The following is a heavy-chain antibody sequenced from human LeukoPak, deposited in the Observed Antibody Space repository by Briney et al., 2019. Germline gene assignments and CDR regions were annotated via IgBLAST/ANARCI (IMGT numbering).Heavy chain of an antibody. Sequence: GGSLRLSCAASGFTFSNYWMHWVRQDPGKGLVWVSCINPDGSTTDYADSVKGRFTISRDNAKNALYLQMNSLRAEDTAVYYCAKDLHYGSADYWGQGTLVTVSS. CDR2: INPDGSTT. CDR1: GFTFSNYW. D-gene: IGHD3-10*01. J-gene: IGHJ4*02. V-gene: IGHV3-74*01. CDR3: AKDLHYGSADY.